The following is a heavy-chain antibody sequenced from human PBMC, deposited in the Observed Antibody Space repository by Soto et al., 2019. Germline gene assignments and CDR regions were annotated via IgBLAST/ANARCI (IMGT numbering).Heavy chain of an antibody. Sequence: QVQLVQSGAEVKKPGSLLKFSCKASGGTFTSVTIGWVQQAPGQGLEWMGRIIPILGIANYAQKFKGRVTITADKSTSTAYMSLSSLRSEDTAVYYCASLMSSGYYYGMDVWGQGTTVTVSS. CDR2: IIPILGIA. CDR3: ASLMSSGYYYGMDV. V-gene: IGHV1-69*02. D-gene: IGHD3-10*01. J-gene: IGHJ6*02. CDR1: GGTFTSVT.